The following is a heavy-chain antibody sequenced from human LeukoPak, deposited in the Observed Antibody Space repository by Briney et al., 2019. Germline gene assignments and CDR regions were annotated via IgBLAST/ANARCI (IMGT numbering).Heavy chain of an antibody. D-gene: IGHD6-6*01. J-gene: IGHJ6*03. CDR1: GYTFTSYG. CDR3: ARLAGSAKQLVRVYYYYYMDV. V-gene: IGHV1-18*01. CDR2: ISAYNGNT. Sequence: EASVKVSCKASGYTFTSYGISWVRQAPGQGLEWMGWISAYNGNTNYTQKLQGRVTMTTDTSTSTAYMELRSLRSDDTAVYYCARLAGSAKQLVRVYYYYYMDVWGKGTTVTVSS.